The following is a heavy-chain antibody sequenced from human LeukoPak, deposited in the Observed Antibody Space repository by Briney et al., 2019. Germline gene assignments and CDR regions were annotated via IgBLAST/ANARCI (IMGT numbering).Heavy chain of an antibody. CDR3: AKDASTPTYYYDSSGQFDY. Sequence: GGSLRLSCAASGFTFRSYPMHWVRQAPGKGLEWVAVISYDGSNKYYADSVKGRFTISRDNSKNTLYLQMNSLRAEDTAVYYCAKDASTPTYYYDSSGQFDYWGQGTLVTVSS. J-gene: IGHJ4*02. D-gene: IGHD3-22*01. V-gene: IGHV3-30*04. CDR2: ISYDGSNK. CDR1: GFTFRSYP.